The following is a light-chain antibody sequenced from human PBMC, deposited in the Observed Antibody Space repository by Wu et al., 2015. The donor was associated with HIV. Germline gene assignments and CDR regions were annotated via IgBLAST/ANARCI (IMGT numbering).Light chain of an antibody. J-gene: IGKJ1*01. CDR2: RVS. V-gene: IGKV1-5*03. Sequence: DIQLTQSPSTLSASIGDRITITCRASQSLSTWLAWYQQKPGTAPKLLIQRVSNLQNEVPSRFSGGGSGTEFTLTINNLQPDDFATYYCQQYRTFGQGTKVEI. CDR1: QSLSTW. CDR3: QQYRT.